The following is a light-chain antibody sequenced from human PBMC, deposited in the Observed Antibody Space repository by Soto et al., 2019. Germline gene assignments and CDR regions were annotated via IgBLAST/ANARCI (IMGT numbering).Light chain of an antibody. J-gene: IGLJ3*02. CDR2: RDN. CDR1: SSTVGGNY. Sequence: QSVLTQPPSASGTPGQRVTISCSGSSSTVGGNYVYWYQLLPGMAPRLLIYRDNQRPSGVPDRFSGSKSGTSASLAISWLRSEDEAEYYCAAWDDKLSGWVFGGGTKLTVL. V-gene: IGLV1-47*01. CDR3: AAWDDKLSGWV.